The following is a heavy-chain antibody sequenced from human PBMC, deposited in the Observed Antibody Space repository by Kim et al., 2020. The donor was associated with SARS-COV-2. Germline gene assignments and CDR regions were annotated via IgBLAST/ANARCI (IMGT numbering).Heavy chain of an antibody. J-gene: IGHJ4*02. V-gene: IGHV4-39*01. CDR2: IYYSGST. D-gene: IGHD3-22*01. CDR3: ARRWDSSGYYWRVGFDY. CDR1: GGSISSSSYY. Sequence: SETLSLTCTVSGGSISSSSYYWGWIRQPPGKGLEWIGSIYYSGSTYYNPSLKSRVTISVDTSKNQFSLKLSSVTAADTAVYYCARRWDSSGYYWRVGFDYWGQGTLVTVSS.